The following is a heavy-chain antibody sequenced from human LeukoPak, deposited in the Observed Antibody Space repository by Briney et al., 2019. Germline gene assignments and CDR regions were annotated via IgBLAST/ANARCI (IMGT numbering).Heavy chain of an antibody. CDR1: GGSISSYY. D-gene: IGHD3-10*01. V-gene: IGHV4-59*01. CDR3: ARSGLGEPLRDAFDI. J-gene: IGHJ3*02. CDR2: IYYSGST. Sequence: SETLSLTCTVSGGSISSYYWSWIRQPPGKGLEWIGYIYYSGSTNYNPSLKSRVTISVDTSKNQFSLKLSSVTAADTAVYYCARSGLGEPLRDAFDIWGQGTMVTVSS.